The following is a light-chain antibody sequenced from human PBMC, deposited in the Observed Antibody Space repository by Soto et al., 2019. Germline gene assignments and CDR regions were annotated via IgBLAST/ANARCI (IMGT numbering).Light chain of an antibody. V-gene: IGKV1-5*01. CDR2: DAS. CDR3: QPHNTDPWR. J-gene: IGKJ1*01. CDR1: QSISSW. Sequence: QRRQSPSYLVASVEDRVSFTCRAGQSISSWLSWYQQKPGRAPKLLIYDASTLESGVPSRFSGSGSGTEFTLTIRPLQPYEFATPICQPHNTDPWRFGEGTKLDIK.